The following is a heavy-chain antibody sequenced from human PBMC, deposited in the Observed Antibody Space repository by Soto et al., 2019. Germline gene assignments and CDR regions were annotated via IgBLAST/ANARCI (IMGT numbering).Heavy chain of an antibody. D-gene: IGHD2-15*01. V-gene: IGHV3-23*01. CDR2: ISGSGDTT. CDR3: ARYACSGGSCYRSFDY. Sequence: AGSLRLSCAASGFTLSSSVMNWVCQAPGRGLEWVSTISGSGDTTHYADSVKGRFTISRDNSKGTLYLQMNSLSPEDTAVYYCARYACSGGSCYRSFDYWGQGTLVTVSS. J-gene: IGHJ4*02. CDR1: GFTLSSSV.